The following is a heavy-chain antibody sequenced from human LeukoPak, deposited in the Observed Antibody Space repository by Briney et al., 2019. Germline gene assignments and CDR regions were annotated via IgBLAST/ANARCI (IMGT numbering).Heavy chain of an antibody. J-gene: IGHJ4*02. CDR3: ARDRGGYGPTTTDY. Sequence: PGGSLRLSCAASGFTFRTSWMHWVRQVPGKGPVWVSRIDIDGSSTIYADSVTGRFTISRDNAKNTLYLQMNSLRAEDTAVYYCARDRGGYGPTTTDYWGQGTLVTVSS. D-gene: IGHD5-18*01. V-gene: IGHV3-74*01. CDR1: GFTFRTSW. CDR2: IDIDGSST.